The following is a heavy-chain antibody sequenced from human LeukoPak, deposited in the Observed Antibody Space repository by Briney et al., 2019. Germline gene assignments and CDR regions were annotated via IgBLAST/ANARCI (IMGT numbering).Heavy chain of an antibody. V-gene: IGHV3-7*01. CDR3: AKDATAVPGTVYMDV. CDR2: IKQDGSEK. J-gene: IGHJ6*03. D-gene: IGHD6-19*01. CDR1: GFPFSTYR. Sequence: GGSLSLSCAASGFPFSTYRMSWVRQAPGKGLEWVANIKQDGSEKHYVDSVKGRFTISRDNAKNSVYLQMTSLRDEDTALYYCAKDATAVPGTVYMDVWGKGTTVTVSS.